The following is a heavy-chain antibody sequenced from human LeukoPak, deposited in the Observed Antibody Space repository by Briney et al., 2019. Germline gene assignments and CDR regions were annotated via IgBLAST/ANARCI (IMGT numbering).Heavy chain of an antibody. CDR1: GGSISSSSYY. D-gene: IGHD6-19*01. CDR2: IYYSGST. Sequence: SETLSLTCTVSGGSISSSSYYWGWIRQPPGKALEWIASIYYSGSTYYNPSLKSRVTISVDTSRNQFSLKLSSVTAADTAVYYCASLAVAGLSEGYWGQGTLVIVSS. J-gene: IGHJ4*02. V-gene: IGHV4-39*01. CDR3: ASLAVAGLSEGY.